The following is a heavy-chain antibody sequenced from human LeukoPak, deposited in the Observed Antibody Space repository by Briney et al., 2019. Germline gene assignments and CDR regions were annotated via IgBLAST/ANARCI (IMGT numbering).Heavy chain of an antibody. Sequence: SETLSLTCTVSGYSISSGYYWGWIRQSPGKGLEWIGSIYHSGSTYYNPSLKSRVTISVDTSKNQFSLKLSSVTAADTAVYYCARDSFTMVRGVPYFDYWGQGTLVTVSS. J-gene: IGHJ4*02. D-gene: IGHD3-10*01. CDR3: ARDSFTMVRGVPYFDY. V-gene: IGHV4-38-2*02. CDR2: IYHSGST. CDR1: GYSISSGYY.